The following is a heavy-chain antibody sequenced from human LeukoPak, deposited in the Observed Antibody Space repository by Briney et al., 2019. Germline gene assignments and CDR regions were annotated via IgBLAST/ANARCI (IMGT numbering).Heavy chain of an antibody. CDR2: ISGSGGST. CDR3: ATFRSVGLRLGELSFADI. D-gene: IGHD3-16*02. CDR1: GFTFSSHW. J-gene: IGHJ3*02. V-gene: IGHV3-23*01. Sequence: GGSLRLSCAASGFTFSSHWMSWVRQAPGKGLEWVSAISGSGGSTYYADSVKGRFTISRDNSKNTLYLQMNSLRAEDTAVYYCATFRSVGLRLGELSFADIWGQGTMVTVSS.